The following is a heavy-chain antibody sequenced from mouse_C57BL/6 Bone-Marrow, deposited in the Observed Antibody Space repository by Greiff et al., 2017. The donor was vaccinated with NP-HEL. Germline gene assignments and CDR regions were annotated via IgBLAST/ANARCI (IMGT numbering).Heavy chain of an antibody. CDR3: ARGGFIYYYGGVAY. J-gene: IGHJ3*01. Sequence: QVQLQQSGAELARPGASVKLSCKASGYTFTSYGISWVKQRTGQGLEWIGEIYPRSGNTYYNEKFKGKATLTADKSSSTAYMELRSLTSEDSAVYFCARGGFIYYYGGVAYWGQGTLVTVSA. CDR1: GYTFTSYG. V-gene: IGHV1-81*01. CDR2: IYPRSGNT. D-gene: IGHD1-1*01.